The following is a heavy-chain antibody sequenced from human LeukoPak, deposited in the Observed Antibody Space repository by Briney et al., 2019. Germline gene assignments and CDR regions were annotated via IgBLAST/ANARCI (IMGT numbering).Heavy chain of an antibody. CDR2: IKQDGSEK. D-gene: IGHD6-13*01. J-gene: IGHJ4*02. Sequence: GGSLRLSCAASGFTFSSYWMSWVRQAPGKGLEWVANIKQDGSEKYYVDSVKGRFTISRDNSKNTLYLQMNSLRAEDTAVYYCAKDGEQQLVLDYWGQGTLVTVSS. V-gene: IGHV3-7*01. CDR1: GFTFSSYW. CDR3: AKDGEQQLVLDY.